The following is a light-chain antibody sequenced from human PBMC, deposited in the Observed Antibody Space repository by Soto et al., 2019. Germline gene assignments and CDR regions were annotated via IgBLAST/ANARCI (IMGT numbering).Light chain of an antibody. CDR3: ATWDDSLSAVV. J-gene: IGLJ2*01. Sequence: QSVLTQPPSASGTPGQRITISCSGSSSNIGSNSVNWYLQLPGTAPKLLIYSNNQRPSGVPDRFSGSKSGTSASLAISGLQSEDEADYYCATWDDSLSAVVFGGGTKLTVL. CDR1: SSNIGSNS. V-gene: IGLV1-44*01. CDR2: SNN.